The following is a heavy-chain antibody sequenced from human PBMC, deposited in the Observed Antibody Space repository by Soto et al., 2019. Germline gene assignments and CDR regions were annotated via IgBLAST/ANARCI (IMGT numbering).Heavy chain of an antibody. V-gene: IGHV1-2*02. CDR1: GHTFTGYY. D-gene: IGHD6-25*01. Sequence: ASVKVSCKTSGHTFTGYYLHWVRQAPGQGLEWMGWLNPNSGGTNYAQKFQGRVSMTRDTSISTAYMDLGRLTSDDTAVYYCARGDPATYMRLPFDHWGQGTVVAVYS. CDR3: ARGDPATYMRLPFDH. J-gene: IGHJ4*02. CDR2: LNPNSGGT.